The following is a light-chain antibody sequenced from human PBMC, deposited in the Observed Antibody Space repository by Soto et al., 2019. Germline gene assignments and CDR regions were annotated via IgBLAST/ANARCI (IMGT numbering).Light chain of an antibody. Sequence: QSVLTQPPSVSGAPGQTVTISCTGSSSNIGAGYAVQWYQQLPGTAPKLLIYGNNNRPSGVPDRFSGSKSGTSASLATTGLHPEDEGDYYSQAKVFGGGTKVTVL. V-gene: IGLV1-40*01. CDR3: QAKV. CDR1: SSNIGAGYA. CDR2: GNN. J-gene: IGLJ3*02.